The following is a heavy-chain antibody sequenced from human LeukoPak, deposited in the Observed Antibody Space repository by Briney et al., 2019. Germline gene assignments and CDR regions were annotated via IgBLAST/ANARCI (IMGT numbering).Heavy chain of an antibody. V-gene: IGHV1-18*01. CDR3: ARENGAPATNWFDP. Sequence: ASVNVSCKASGYTFTSYGISWVRQAPGQGLEWMGWISSYNGKTNYAQKRLGRGTINTDTTTSTAYMELRSLRSDGTALYYCARENGAPATNWFDPWGQGTLVTVSS. J-gene: IGHJ5*02. CDR2: ISSYNGKT. D-gene: IGHD1-1*01. CDR1: GYTFTSYG.